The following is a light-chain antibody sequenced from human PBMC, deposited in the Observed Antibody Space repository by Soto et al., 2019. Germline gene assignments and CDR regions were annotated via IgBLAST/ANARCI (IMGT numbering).Light chain of an antibody. CDR3: CSYAGSSTVV. V-gene: IGLV2-23*01. CDR2: EGS. J-gene: IGLJ2*01. CDR1: SSDVGSYKF. Sequence: SALTQPASVAGSPGQSITLSCTGTSSDVGSYKFVSWYQQHPVKAPKLMIYEGSKRPSGVSNRFSGSKSGNTASLTISGLQAEDEADYYCCSYAGSSTVVFGGGTKLTVL.